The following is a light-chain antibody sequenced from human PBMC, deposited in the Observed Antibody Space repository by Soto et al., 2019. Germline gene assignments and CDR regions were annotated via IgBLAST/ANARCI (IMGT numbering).Light chain of an antibody. CDR2: LESSGSY. Sequence: QSVLTQSSSAPASLGSSVKLTCTLSSGHSSHIIAWHQQQPGKAPRYLMKLESSGSYNKGSGVPDRFSGSSSGADRYLTISSLQFEDEAEYYCETWDRNSWVFGGGTKLTVL. J-gene: IGLJ3*02. CDR3: ETWDRNSWV. CDR1: SGHSSHI. V-gene: IGLV4-60*02.